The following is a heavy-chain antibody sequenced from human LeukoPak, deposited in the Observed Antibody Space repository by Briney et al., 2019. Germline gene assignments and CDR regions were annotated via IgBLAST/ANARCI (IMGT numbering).Heavy chain of an antibody. J-gene: IGHJ5*02. CDR2: INPNSGGT. CDR3: ARDRSGYGSGTRRVGWFDP. V-gene: IGHV1-2*02. Sequence: GSSVKVSCKASGYTFTGYYMHWVRQAPGQGLEWMGWINPNSGGTNYAQKFQGRVTMTRDTSISTAYMELSRLRSDDTAVYYCARDRSGYGSGTRRVGWFDPWGQGTLVTVSS. CDR1: GYTFTGYY. D-gene: IGHD3-10*01.